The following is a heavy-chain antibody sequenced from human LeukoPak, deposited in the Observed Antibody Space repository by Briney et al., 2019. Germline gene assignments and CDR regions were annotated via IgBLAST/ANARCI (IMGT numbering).Heavy chain of an antibody. CDR1: GGSISSGGYY. V-gene: IGHV4-31*03. D-gene: IGHD3-22*01. Sequence: SETLSLACTVSGGSISSGGYYWSWIRQHPGKGLEWIGYIYYSGSTYYNPSLKSRVTISVDTPKNQFSLKLSSVTAADTAVYYCARRYDSTGRKRYYFDYWGQGTLVTVSS. CDR2: IYYSGST. J-gene: IGHJ4*02. CDR3: ARRYDSTGRKRYYFDY.